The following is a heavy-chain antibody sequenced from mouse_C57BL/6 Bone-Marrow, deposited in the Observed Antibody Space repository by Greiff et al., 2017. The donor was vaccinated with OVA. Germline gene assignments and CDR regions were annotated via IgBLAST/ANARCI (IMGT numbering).Heavy chain of an antibody. CDR3: TSYYYGSSFYAMDY. CDR1: GFNITDDY. Sequence: VQLQQSGAELVRPGASVKLSCTASGFNITDDYMHWVKQRPEQGLEWIGWIDPENGDTEYASKFQGKATITADTSANTAYLQLSSLTSEDTAVYYCTSYYYGSSFYAMDYWGQGTSVTVSS. V-gene: IGHV14-4*01. CDR2: IDPENGDT. D-gene: IGHD1-1*01. J-gene: IGHJ4*01.